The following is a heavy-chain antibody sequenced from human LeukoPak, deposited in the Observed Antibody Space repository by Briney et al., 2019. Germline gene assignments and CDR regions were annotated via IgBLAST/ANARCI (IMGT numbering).Heavy chain of an antibody. CDR1: GFTFSTYW. CDR2: IKQDGREK. J-gene: IGHJ4*02. Sequence: GGSLRLSCAASGFTFSTYWMTWVRQAPGKGLEWVANIKQDGREKYFVDSVKGRFTISRDNDKNSLYLQMSSLRADDTAVYYCARGDYNNRINPPRYLDYWGQGTLATVSS. V-gene: IGHV3-7*05. D-gene: IGHD4-11*01. CDR3: ARGDYNNRINPPRYLDY.